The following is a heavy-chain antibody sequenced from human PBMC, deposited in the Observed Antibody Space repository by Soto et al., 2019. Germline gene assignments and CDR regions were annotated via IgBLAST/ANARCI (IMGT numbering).Heavy chain of an antibody. CDR3: ARHVGYSYGYYYYYYMDV. D-gene: IGHD5-18*01. CDR2: IYYSGST. J-gene: IGHJ6*03. V-gene: IGHV4-39*01. CDR1: GGSISSSSYY. Sequence: SETLSLTCTVSGGSISSSSYYWGWIRQPPGKGLEWIGSIYYSGSTYYNPSLKSRVTISVDTSKNQFSLKLSSVTAADTAVYYCARHVGYSYGYYYYYYMDVWGKGTTVTVSS.